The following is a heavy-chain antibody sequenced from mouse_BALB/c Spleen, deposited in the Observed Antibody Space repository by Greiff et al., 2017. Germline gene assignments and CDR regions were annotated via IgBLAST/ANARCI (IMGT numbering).Heavy chain of an antibody. Sequence: VQLQQSGAELVRPGALVKLSCKASGFNIKDYYMHWVKQRPEQGLEWIGWIDPENGNTIYDPKFQGKASITADTSSNTAYLQLSSLTSEDTAVYYCARWLLRYYAMDYWGQGTSVTVSS. D-gene: IGHD2-3*01. J-gene: IGHJ4*01. V-gene: IGHV14-1*02. CDR2: IDPENGNT. CDR1: GFNIKDYY. CDR3: ARWLLRYYAMDY.